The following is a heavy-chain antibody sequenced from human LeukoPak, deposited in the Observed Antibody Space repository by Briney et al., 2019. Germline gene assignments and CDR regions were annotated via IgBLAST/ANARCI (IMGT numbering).Heavy chain of an antibody. CDR1: GFTASSDY. Sequence: QPGGSLRLSCAASGFTASSDYMSWVRQAPGKGLEWVSLIYAGGSTYYADSVKGRFTISRDNSKNTLYLQMNSLRAEDTAVYYCARAPSRIAARPYFDYWGQGTLVTVSS. CDR3: ARAPSRIAARPYFDY. J-gene: IGHJ4*02. CDR2: IYAGGST. D-gene: IGHD6-6*01. V-gene: IGHV3-53*01.